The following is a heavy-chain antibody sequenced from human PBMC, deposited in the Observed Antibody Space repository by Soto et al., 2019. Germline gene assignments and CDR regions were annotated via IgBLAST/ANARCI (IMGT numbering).Heavy chain of an antibody. D-gene: IGHD3-3*01. CDR3: ARGAYYDFWSGYYY. V-gene: IGHV1-69*06. Sequence: SVKVSCKASGGTFSSYATSWVRQAPGQGLEWMGGIIPIFGTANYAQKFQGRVTITADRSTSTAYMELSSLRSEDTAVYYCARGAYYDFWSGYYYWGQGTLVTVSS. CDR2: IIPIFGTA. CDR1: GGTFSSYA. J-gene: IGHJ4*02.